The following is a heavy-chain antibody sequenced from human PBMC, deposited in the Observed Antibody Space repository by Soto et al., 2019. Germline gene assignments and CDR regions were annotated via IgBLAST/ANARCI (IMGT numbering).Heavy chain of an antibody. V-gene: IGHV3-21*01. Sequence: GWSMRLSSAASGFTLRIFTMNWVRQAPGKGLEWVSTISSNSAYIYYTDALRGRFTISRDNAKNSLHLQMNSLRAEDTAVYYCTRDASRDSSARGWFDPWGPGTLVTVSS. CDR2: ISSNSAYI. CDR3: TRDASRDSSARGWFDP. J-gene: IGHJ5*02. CDR1: GFTLRIFT. D-gene: IGHD6-13*01.